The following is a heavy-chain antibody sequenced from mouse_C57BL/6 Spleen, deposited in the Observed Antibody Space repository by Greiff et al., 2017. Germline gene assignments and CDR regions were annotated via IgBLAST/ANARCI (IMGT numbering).Heavy chain of an antibody. V-gene: IGHV5-12*01. CDR3: ARVSSGSFDY. J-gene: IGHJ2*01. D-gene: IGHD3-2*02. Sequence: EVQLVESGGGLVQPGGSLKLSCAASGFTFSDYYMYWVRQTPEKRLEWVAYISNGGGSTYYPDTVKGRFTISRDNAKNTLYLQMSRLKSEDTAMYYCARVSSGSFDYGGQGTTLTVSS. CDR1: GFTFSDYY. CDR2: ISNGGGST.